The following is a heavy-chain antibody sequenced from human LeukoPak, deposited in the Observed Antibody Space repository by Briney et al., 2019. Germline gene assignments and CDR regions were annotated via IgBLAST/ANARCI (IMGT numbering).Heavy chain of an antibody. V-gene: IGHV1-69*04. CDR1: GGTFSSYA. Sequence: AASVKVSCKASGGTFSSYAISWVRQAPGQGLEWMGRIIPILGIANYAQKFQGRVTITADKSTSTAYMELSSLRSEDTAVYYCARGPSSSSWGVFDYWGQGTLVTVSS. CDR3: ARGPSSSSWGVFDY. D-gene: IGHD6-13*01. J-gene: IGHJ4*02. CDR2: IIPILGIA.